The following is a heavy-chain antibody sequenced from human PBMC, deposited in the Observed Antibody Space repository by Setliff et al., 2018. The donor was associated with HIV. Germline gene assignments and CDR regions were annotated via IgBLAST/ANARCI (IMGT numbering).Heavy chain of an antibody. D-gene: IGHD4-17*01. CDR1: GFTFSNYA. V-gene: IGHV3-23*01. CDR3: AKVVSYLYGPRLAFDF. CDR2: ISGSGSTT. Sequence: VGSLRLSCVAAGFTFSNYAMSWVRQPPGKGLEWVSGISGSGSTTLYADSVKGRFTISRDNSKNTVYLQMNSLRAEDTALYYCAKVVSYLYGPRLAFDFWGQGTLVTVSS. J-gene: IGHJ4*02.